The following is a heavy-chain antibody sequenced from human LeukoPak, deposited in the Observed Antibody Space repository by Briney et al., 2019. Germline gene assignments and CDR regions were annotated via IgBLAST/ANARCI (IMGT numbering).Heavy chain of an antibody. Sequence: PGGSLRLSCAASGFTFSSYSMNWVRQAPGKGLEGVSSISSSSSYIYYADSVKGRFTISRDNAKNSLYLQMNSLRAGDTAVYYCIRRYCTNGVCYFDYWGQGTLVTVSS. V-gene: IGHV3-21*01. CDR3: IRRYCTNGVCYFDY. D-gene: IGHD2-8*01. CDR1: GFTFSSYS. J-gene: IGHJ4*02. CDR2: ISSSSSYI.